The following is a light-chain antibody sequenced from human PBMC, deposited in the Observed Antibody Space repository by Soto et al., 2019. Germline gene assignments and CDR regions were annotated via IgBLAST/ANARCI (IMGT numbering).Light chain of an antibody. V-gene: IGKV1-27*01. CDR1: QGISNY. Sequence: DIQVTQSPSTLSASVGDRVTITCRASQGISNYLAWYQQKPGKVPKILIYAASTLQSGVPSRFRGSGSGTDFTLTISSLQHEDVALYYCQTYNRAPRTFGQGTKVEIK. CDR2: AAS. CDR3: QTYNRAPRT. J-gene: IGKJ1*01.